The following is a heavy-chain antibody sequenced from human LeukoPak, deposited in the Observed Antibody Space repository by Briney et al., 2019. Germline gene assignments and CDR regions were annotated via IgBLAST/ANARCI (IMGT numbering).Heavy chain of an antibody. V-gene: IGHV4-34*01. CDR1: GGSFSGYY. J-gene: IGHJ4*02. CDR3: ARTDFWSGYVYY. Sequence: SETLSLTCAVYGGSFSGYYWSWIRQPPGKGLEWIGEINHSGSTNYNPSLKGRVTISVDTSKNQFSLKLSSVTAADTAVYYCARTDFWSGYVYYWGQGTLVTVSS. CDR2: INHSGST. D-gene: IGHD3-3*01.